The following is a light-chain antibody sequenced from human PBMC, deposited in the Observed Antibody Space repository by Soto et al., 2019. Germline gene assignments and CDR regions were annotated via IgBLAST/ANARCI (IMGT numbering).Light chain of an antibody. Sequence: EIVLTQSPVTLSLSPGERATLSCRASQSVSSYLAWYQQKPGQAPRLLIYDASNRATGIPARFSGSGSATDFTLTISSLEPEDFAVYYCQQRSNWPPITFGQGTRLEIK. CDR1: QSVSSY. CDR2: DAS. J-gene: IGKJ5*01. V-gene: IGKV3-11*01. CDR3: QQRSNWPPIT.